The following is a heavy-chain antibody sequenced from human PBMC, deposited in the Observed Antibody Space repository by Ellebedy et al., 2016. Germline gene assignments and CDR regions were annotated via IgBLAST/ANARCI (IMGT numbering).Heavy chain of an antibody. CDR2: VNTFSGNT. CDR1: GYTFTTFS. J-gene: IGHJ4*02. Sequence: ASVKVSCXASGYTFTTFSITGVRQVPGQGLEWMGFVNTFSGNTKFAQKFQGRVSMTTDSSTHTAYMDLRSLRSDDTAMYYCAKTSGWGYGENWGQGTLVTVSS. V-gene: IGHV1-18*04. CDR3: AKTSGWGYGEN. D-gene: IGHD3-10*01.